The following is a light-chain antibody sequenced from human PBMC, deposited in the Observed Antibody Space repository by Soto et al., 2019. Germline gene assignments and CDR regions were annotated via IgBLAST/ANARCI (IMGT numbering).Light chain of an antibody. Sequence: QSARAQARSVAGSPGQSVTSSCTGTSSDVGGYNYVSWYQQHPGKAPKLMIYDVSKRPSGVPDRFSGSKSGNTASLTISGLHAEDEADYYCCSSAGSSSAFGTGTKVTV. CDR3: CSSAGSSSA. CDR1: SSDVGGYNY. J-gene: IGLJ1*01. CDR2: DVS. V-gene: IGLV2-11*01.